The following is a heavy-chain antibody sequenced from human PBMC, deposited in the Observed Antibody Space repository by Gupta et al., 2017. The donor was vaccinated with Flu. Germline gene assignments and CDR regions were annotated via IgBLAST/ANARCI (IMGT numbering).Heavy chain of an antibody. CDR3: ARDQGWPPINWFDP. V-gene: IGHV3-7*01. CDR2: IKQDGSEK. Sequence: QAPGKGREWVANIKQDGSEKYYVDSVKGRFTISRDNAKNSLYLQMNSLRAEDTAVYYCARDQGWPPINWFDPWGQGTLVTVSS. J-gene: IGHJ5*02. D-gene: IGHD6-19*01.